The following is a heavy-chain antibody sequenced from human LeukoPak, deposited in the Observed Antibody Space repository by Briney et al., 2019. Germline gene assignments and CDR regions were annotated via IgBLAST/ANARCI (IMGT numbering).Heavy chain of an antibody. CDR2: ISSSSSYI. J-gene: IGHJ4*02. V-gene: IGHV3-21*01. D-gene: IGHD2-15*01. Sequence: PGGSLRLSCAASGFTFSSYWMHWVRQAPGKGLEWVSSISSSSSYIYYADSVKGRFTISRDNAKNSLYLQMNSLRAEDTAVYYCARGYCSGGSCHCFDYWGQGTLVTVSS. CDR3: ARGYCSGGSCHCFDY. CDR1: GFTFSSYW.